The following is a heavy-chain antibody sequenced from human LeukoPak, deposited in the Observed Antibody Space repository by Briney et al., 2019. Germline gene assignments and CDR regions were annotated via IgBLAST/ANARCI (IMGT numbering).Heavy chain of an antibody. Sequence: SVKVSCKASGGTFSSYAISWVRQAPGQGLEWMGGIIPIFGTANYAQKFQGRVTITADESTSTAYMKLSSLRSEDTAVYYCARARTTVTNYYYYYMDVWGKGTTVTVSS. D-gene: IGHD4-17*01. CDR3: ARARTTVTNYYYYYMDV. J-gene: IGHJ6*03. CDR1: GGTFSSYA. V-gene: IGHV1-69*13. CDR2: IIPIFGTA.